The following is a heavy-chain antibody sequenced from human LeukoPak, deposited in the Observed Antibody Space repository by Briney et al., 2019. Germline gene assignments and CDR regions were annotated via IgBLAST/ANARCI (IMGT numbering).Heavy chain of an antibody. CDR2: IYTSGST. V-gene: IGHV4-61*02. D-gene: IGHD3-3*01. J-gene: IGHJ4*02. Sequence: SETLSLTCTVSGGSISSGSYYWSWIRQPAGKGLEWIVRIYTSGSTNYNPSLKSRVTISVDRSKNQFSLKLSSVTAADTAVYYCARRPYYDFWSGPFDYWGQGTLVTVSS. CDR3: ARRPYYDFWSGPFDY. CDR1: GGSISSGSYY.